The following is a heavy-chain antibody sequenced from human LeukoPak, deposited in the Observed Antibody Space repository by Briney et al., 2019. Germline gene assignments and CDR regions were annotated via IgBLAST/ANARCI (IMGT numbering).Heavy chain of an antibody. CDR2: INPNSGGT. CDR3: AIRGDYYDSSGYWDY. CDR1: GYTFTGYY. V-gene: IGHV1-2*06. J-gene: IGHJ4*02. Sequence: ASVKVSCKASGYTFTGYYMHWVRQAPGQGLEWMGRINPNSGGTNYAQKFQGRVTMTRDTSFSTAYMELSRLRSDDTAVYYCAIRGDYYDSSGYWDYWGQGTLVTVSS. D-gene: IGHD3-22*01.